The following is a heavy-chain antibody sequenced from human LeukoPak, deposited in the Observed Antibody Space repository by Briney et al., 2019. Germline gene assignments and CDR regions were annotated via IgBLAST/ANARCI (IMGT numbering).Heavy chain of an antibody. Sequence: SQTLSLTCAVSGGSISSGGYSWSWIRQPPGKGLEWIGYIYHSGSTYYNPSLKSRVTISVDRSKNQFSLKLSSVTAADTAVYYCARGRNYYGSGSYPNYYYYGMDVWGKGTTVTVSS. D-gene: IGHD3-10*01. CDR1: GGSISSGGYS. CDR3: ARGRNYYGSGSYPNYYYYGMDV. J-gene: IGHJ6*04. CDR2: IYHSGST. V-gene: IGHV4-30-2*01.